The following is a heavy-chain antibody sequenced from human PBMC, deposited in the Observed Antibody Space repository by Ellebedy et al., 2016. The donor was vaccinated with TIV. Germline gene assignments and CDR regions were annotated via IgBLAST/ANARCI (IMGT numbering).Heavy chain of an antibody. D-gene: IGHD5-12*01. Sequence: GESLKISCAASGFMFADYAMHWVRQAPGKGLEWVSSISGSGGSTYYADSVKGRFTISRDNSKNTLYLQMNSLRAEDTAVYYCAKDYSGLRGLDVWGQGTTVTVSS. CDR2: ISGSGGST. V-gene: IGHV3-23*01. CDR1: GFMFADYA. J-gene: IGHJ6*02. CDR3: AKDYSGLRGLDV.